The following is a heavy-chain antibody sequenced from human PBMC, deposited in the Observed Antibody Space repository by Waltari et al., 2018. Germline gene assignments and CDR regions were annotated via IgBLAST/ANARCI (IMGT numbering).Heavy chain of an antibody. CDR2: IFSGGKT. Sequence: EVQLVESGGGLTQPGGSLRLSCAASGFPLHYNYMSWVRQAPGKGVEWVSVIFSGGKTYSADSVKGRFTISRDHSKSMLYLEMNNLRSEDTAVYYCARAGLGSPVEWLRLFDQWGQGTLVTVSS. V-gene: IGHV3-53*01. D-gene: IGHD5-12*01. CDR1: GFPLHYNY. CDR3: ARAGLGSPVEWLRLFDQ. J-gene: IGHJ4*02.